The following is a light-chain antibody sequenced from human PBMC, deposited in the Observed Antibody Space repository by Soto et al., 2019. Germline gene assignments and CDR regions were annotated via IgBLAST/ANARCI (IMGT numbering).Light chain of an antibody. CDR1: SSDVGAYKY. CDR3: TSYVGNDIWV. CDR2: EVT. Sequence: QSALTQPPSASGSPGQSVTISCTGTSSDVGAYKYVSWYQQYPGKAPKLMIYEVTKRHSGVPDRFSGSKSGNRASLTVSGLQAEDEADYYCTSYVGNDIWVFGGGTTLTVL. V-gene: IGLV2-8*01. J-gene: IGLJ3*02.